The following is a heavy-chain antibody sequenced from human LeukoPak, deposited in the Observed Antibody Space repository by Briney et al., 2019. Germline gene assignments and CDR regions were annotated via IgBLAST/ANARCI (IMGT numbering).Heavy chain of an antibody. CDR3: ARDGQGYYDSSGYSHDDYYYYYMDV. Sequence: QPGGSLRLSCAASGFTFSSYGMSWVRQAPGKGLEWVSAISGSGGSTYYADSVKGRFTISRDNAKNSLYLQMNSLRAEDTAVYYCARDGQGYYDSSGYSHDDYYYYYMDVWGKGTTVTVSS. D-gene: IGHD3-22*01. CDR2: ISGSGGST. J-gene: IGHJ6*03. V-gene: IGHV3-23*01. CDR1: GFTFSSYG.